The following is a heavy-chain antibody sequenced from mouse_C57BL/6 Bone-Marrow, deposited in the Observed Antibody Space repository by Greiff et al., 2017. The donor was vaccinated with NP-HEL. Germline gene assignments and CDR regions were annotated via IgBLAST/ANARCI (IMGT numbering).Heavy chain of an antibody. V-gene: IGHV5-4*01. Sequence: EVKVVESGGGLVKPGGSLKLSCAASGFTFSSYAMSWVRQTPEKRLEWVATISDGGSYTYYPDNVKGRFTISRDNAKNNLYLQMSHLKSEDTSIYYCAGDRDYYGSSWGWYFDVWGTGTTVTVSS. CDR2: ISDGGSYT. CDR1: GFTFSSYA. CDR3: AGDRDYYGSSWGWYFDV. D-gene: IGHD1-1*01. J-gene: IGHJ1*03.